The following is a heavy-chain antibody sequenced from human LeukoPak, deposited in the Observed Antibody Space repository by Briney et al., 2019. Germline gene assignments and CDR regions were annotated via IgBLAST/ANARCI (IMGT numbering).Heavy chain of an antibody. J-gene: IGHJ4*02. CDR1: GFTVSSNY. V-gene: IGHV3-66*02. CDR2: IYSGGST. Sequence: PGGSLRLSGAASGFTVSSNYMSWVRQAPGKGLEWVSVIYSGGSTYYADSVKGRFTISRDNSKNTLYLQMNSLRAEDTAVYHCARDARGGYLDYWGQGTLVTVSS. D-gene: IGHD3-16*01. CDR3: ARDARGGYLDY.